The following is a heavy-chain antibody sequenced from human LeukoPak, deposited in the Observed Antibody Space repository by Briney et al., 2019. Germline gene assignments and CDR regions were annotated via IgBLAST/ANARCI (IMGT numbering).Heavy chain of an antibody. CDR2: IYHSGST. CDR1: GGSISSGGYS. Sequence: SETLSLTCAVSGGSISSGGYSWSWIRQPPGKGLEWIGYIYHSGSTYYNPSLKSRVTISVDRSKNQFSLKLSSVTAADTAVYYCAREYYGSGSYYNPYYFDYWGQGTLVTVSS. J-gene: IGHJ4*02. V-gene: IGHV4-30-2*01. CDR3: AREYYGSGSYYNPYYFDY. D-gene: IGHD3-10*01.